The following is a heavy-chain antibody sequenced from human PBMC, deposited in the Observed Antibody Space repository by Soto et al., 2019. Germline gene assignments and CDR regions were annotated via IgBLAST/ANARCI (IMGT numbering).Heavy chain of an antibody. CDR1: GGSISSYY. CDR2: IYYSAST. V-gene: IGHV4-59*01. Sequence: QVQLQESGPGLVKPSETLSLTCTVSGGSISSYYWSWIRQPPGKGLEWIGYIYYSASTNYNPSLKSRVALSVDASTNQFSLKLSSVTAADTAVYYCARVWGGAFDIWGQGTMVTVSS. CDR3: ARVWGGAFDI. D-gene: IGHD3-16*01. J-gene: IGHJ3*02.